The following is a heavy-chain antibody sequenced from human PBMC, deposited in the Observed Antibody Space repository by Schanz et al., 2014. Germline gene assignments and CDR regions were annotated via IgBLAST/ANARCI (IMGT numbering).Heavy chain of an antibody. D-gene: IGHD6-19*01. V-gene: IGHV3-21*04. Sequence: EVQLVESRGVLVQPGGSLRLSCAASGFTVSSNEMSWVRQAPGKGLEWVAFLSFDSRHIYYADSVKGRFTISRDNAKSSLHLQMNSLIAEDTAVYYCAKCIGWYGRCAFDIWGQGTMVTVSS. CDR2: LSFDSRHI. J-gene: IGHJ3*02. CDR1: GFTVSSNE. CDR3: AKCIGWYGRCAFDI.